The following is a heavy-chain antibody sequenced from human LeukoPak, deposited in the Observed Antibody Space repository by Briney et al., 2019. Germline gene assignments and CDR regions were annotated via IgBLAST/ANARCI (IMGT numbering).Heavy chain of an antibody. D-gene: IGHD5-18*01. CDR2: ISSSGSTI. J-gene: IGHJ4*02. CDR1: GFTLSNNA. Sequence: PGGSLRLSCAASGFTLSNNAMHWVRQAPGKGLEWVSYISSSGSTIYYADSVKGRFTISRDNAKNSLYLQMNSLRAEDTAVYYCASVDTAMALDYWGQGTLVTVSS. V-gene: IGHV3-48*04. CDR3: ASVDTAMALDY.